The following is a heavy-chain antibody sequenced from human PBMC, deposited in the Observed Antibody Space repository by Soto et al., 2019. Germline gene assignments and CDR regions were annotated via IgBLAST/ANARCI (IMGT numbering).Heavy chain of an antibody. CDR2: IYYSGST. CDR1: VGSFSSGSYY. V-gene: IGHV4-61*01. J-gene: IGHJ4*02. CDR3: ARGFGVLEWSQDYFDY. D-gene: IGHD3-3*01. Sequence: SESLSLTCTVSVGSFSSGSYYWSWILQPPGKGLEWIGYIYYSGSTNYNPSLKSRVTISVDTSKNQFSLKLSSVTAADTAVYYCARGFGVLEWSQDYFDYWGQGTLVTVSS.